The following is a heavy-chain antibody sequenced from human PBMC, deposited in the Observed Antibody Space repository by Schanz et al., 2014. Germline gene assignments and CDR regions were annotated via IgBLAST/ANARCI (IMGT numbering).Heavy chain of an antibody. J-gene: IGHJ4*02. D-gene: IGHD6-13*01. CDR1: GFSVSSNY. V-gene: IGHV3-53*01. CDR3: AKGRGSWGYFFDY. Sequence: EVQLVESGGGLIQPGGSLRLSCAASGFSVSSNYMSWVRQAPGKGLEWVSVIYRGGSTYYADSVKGRFTISRDNSKNTLYLQMNSLRAEDTAVYYCAKGRGSWGYFFDYWGQGTLVTVSS. CDR2: IYRGGST.